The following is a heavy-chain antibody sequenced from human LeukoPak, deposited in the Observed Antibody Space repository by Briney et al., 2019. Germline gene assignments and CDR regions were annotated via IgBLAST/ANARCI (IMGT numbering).Heavy chain of an antibody. CDR3: ARGTTTIFGVVIPYYFDY. D-gene: IGHD3-3*01. Sequence: SETLSLTCTVSGGSFSSGSYYWSWIRQPPGKGLEWIGYIYYSGSTNYNPSLKSRVTISVDTSKNQFSLKLSSVTAADTAVYYCARGTTTIFGVVIPYYFDYWGQGTLVTVSS. V-gene: IGHV4-61*01. J-gene: IGHJ4*02. CDR1: GGSFSSGSYY. CDR2: IYYSGST.